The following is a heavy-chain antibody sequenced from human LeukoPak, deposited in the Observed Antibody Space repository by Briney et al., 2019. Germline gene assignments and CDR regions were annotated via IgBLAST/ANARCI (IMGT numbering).Heavy chain of an antibody. CDR1: GYTFTSYA. D-gene: IGHD2-15*01. V-gene: IGHV7-4-1*02. CDR3: ARTWCPPAKIRDYYYYMDV. CDR2: INTNTGNP. J-gene: IGHJ6*03. Sequence: ASVKVSCEASGYTFTSYAMNWVRQAPGQGLEWMGWINTNTGNPTYAQGFTGRFVFSLDTSVGTAYLQISSLKAEDTAVYYCARTWCPPAKIRDYYYYMDVWGKGTTVTVSS.